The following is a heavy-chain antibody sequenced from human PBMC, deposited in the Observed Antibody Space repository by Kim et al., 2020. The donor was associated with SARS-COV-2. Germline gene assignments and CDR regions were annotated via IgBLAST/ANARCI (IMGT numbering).Heavy chain of an antibody. D-gene: IGHD3-3*01. CDR2: INHSGST. Sequence: SETLSLTCAVYGGSFSGYYWSWIRQPPGKGLEWIGEINHSGSTNYNPSLKSRVTISVDTSKNQFSLKLSSVTAADTAVYYCARVPTSYYDFFGYGMDVWGQGTTVTVSS. V-gene: IGHV4-34*01. CDR1: GGSFSGYY. CDR3: ARVPTSYYDFFGYGMDV. J-gene: IGHJ6*02.